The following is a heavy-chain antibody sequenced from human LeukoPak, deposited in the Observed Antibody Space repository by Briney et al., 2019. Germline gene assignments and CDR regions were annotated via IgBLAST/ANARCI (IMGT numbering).Heavy chain of an antibody. J-gene: IGHJ4*02. CDR2: ISTNGGST. V-gene: IGHV3-23*01. Sequence: PGGSLRLSCVASGFTFSSYVMTWVRQAPGKGLEWVSSISTNGGSTYYADSVKGRFTISRDNSKNTLYLQMNSLTAEDTATYYCAKLYTTSSPGDYWGQGTLVTVSS. CDR3: AKLYTTSSPGDY. CDR1: GFTFSSYV. D-gene: IGHD6-6*01.